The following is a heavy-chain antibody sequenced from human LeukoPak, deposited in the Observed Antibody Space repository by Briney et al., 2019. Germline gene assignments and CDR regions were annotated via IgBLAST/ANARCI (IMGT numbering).Heavy chain of an antibody. CDR1: GFTFSNAW. D-gene: IGHD1-26*01. V-gene: IGHV3-15*01. CDR2: IKSKTDGGKT. Sequence: GGSLRLSCAASGFTFSNAWMSWVRQAPGKGLEWVGRIKSKTDGGKTDYAAPVKGRFTISRDDSKNTLYLQMNSLKTEDTAVYYCTTDFIRFVGATTGSVYYFDYWGQGTLVTVSS. J-gene: IGHJ4*02. CDR3: TTDFIRFVGATTGSVYYFDY.